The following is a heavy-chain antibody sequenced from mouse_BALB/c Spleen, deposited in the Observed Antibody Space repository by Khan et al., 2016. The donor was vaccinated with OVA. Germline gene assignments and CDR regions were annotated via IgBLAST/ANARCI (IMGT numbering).Heavy chain of an antibody. D-gene: IGHD2-14*01. J-gene: IGHJ3*01. CDR3: ARSTYRYAFVY. V-gene: IGHV3-8*02. CDR1: GDSITSVY. Sequence: EVQLQASGPRLVKPSQTLSLTCSVTGDSITSVYWNWIRKFPGNKLEYMRYIIYTDYTSYTPSLKSPISITRQTYKNQYYLQLNSVTDYDTATYFCARSTYRYAFVYWGQGTLVTVSA. CDR2: IIYTDYT.